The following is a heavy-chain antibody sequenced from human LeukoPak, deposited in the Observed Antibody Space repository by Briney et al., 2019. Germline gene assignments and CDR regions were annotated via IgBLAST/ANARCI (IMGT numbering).Heavy chain of an antibody. Sequence: ASVKVSCKASGYTFTSYGISWVRQAPGQGLEWMGWISVYNGNTYYAQKFQGRVTMTEDTSTDTAYMELSSLRSEDTAVYYCATDYYGSGSYFAYWGQGTLVTVSS. J-gene: IGHJ4*02. CDR2: ISVYNGNT. V-gene: IGHV1-18*01. CDR1: GYTFTSYG. CDR3: ATDYYGSGSYFAY. D-gene: IGHD3-10*01.